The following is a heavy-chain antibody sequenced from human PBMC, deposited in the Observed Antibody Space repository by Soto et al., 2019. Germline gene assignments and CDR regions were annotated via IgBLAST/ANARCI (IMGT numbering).Heavy chain of an antibody. D-gene: IGHD6-13*01. CDR3: AKGRGSGSSRWYNGWFDP. J-gene: IGHJ5*02. V-gene: IGHV3-23*01. Sequence: EVQVLESGGGLVQPGGSLRLSCAASGFTFSSYAMSWVRQAPGKGLEWVSTISGSGDSTYYADSVKGRFTISRDNSRNTLYLQMNSLRAEDTAVYYCAKGRGSGSSRWYNGWFDPWGQGTLVTVSS. CDR1: GFTFSSYA. CDR2: ISGSGDST.